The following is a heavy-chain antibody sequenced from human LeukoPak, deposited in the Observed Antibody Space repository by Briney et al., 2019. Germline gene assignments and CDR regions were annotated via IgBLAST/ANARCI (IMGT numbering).Heavy chain of an antibody. CDR2: IYYSGST. D-gene: IGHD1-26*01. J-gene: IGHJ6*04. CDR1: GGSISSSNW. Sequence: SETLSLTRAVSGGSISSSNWWSWVRQPPGKGLEWIGYIYYSGSTNYNPSLKSRVTISVDTSKNQFSLKLSSVTAADTAVYYCARDRSGGSYGMDVWGKGTTVTISS. V-gene: IGHV4-4*02. CDR3: ARDRSGGSYGMDV.